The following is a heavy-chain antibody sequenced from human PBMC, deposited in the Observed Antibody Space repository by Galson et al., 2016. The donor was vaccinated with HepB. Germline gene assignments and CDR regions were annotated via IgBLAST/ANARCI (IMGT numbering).Heavy chain of an antibody. V-gene: IGHV4-39*01. CDR1: GDSITSSDYY. J-gene: IGHJ5*02. Sequence: SETLSLTCTVSGDSITSSDYYWGWIRQPPGKGLEWIGTIFYTGRTYYNPSLESRVIISVDTSKNQFSLKVTSLTAADTAVYYCATTSYDNSLPLLNWFDPWGQGTLVIVSS. D-gene: IGHD3-9*01. CDR3: ATTSYDNSLPLLNWFDP. CDR2: IFYTGRT.